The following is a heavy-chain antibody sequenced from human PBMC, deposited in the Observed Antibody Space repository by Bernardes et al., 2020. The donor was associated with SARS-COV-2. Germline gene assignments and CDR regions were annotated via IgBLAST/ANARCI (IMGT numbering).Heavy chain of an antibody. CDR1: GFTFSNYY. Sequence: GSLRLSCAASGFTFSNYYMTWVRQAPGKGLEWVSSISSTGTTIKYADSVRGRFTISRDNAKNSLYLQMNSLRDEDTAVYYCARDSTTWYYWGQGTLVTVSS. D-gene: IGHD6-13*01. J-gene: IGHJ4*02. V-gene: IGHV3-48*02. CDR3: ARDSTTWYY. CDR2: ISSTGTTI.